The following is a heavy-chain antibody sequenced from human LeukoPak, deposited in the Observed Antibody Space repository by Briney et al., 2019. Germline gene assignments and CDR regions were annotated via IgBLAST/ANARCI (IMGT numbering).Heavy chain of an antibody. V-gene: IGHV3-30*03. Sequence: GGSLRLSCAASGFTFSSYAMHWVRQAPGKGLEWVADISYDGGNKYYADSVKGRFTISRDKSKNTLYLQMNSLRAEDTAVYYCARDRGVWFGEDHAFDIWGQGTMVTVSS. J-gene: IGHJ3*02. CDR1: GFTFSSYA. CDR3: ARDRGVWFGEDHAFDI. CDR2: ISYDGGNK. D-gene: IGHD3-10*01.